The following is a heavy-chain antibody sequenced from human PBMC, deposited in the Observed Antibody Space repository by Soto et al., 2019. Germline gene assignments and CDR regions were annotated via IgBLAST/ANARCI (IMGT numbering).Heavy chain of an antibody. J-gene: IGHJ5*02. CDR2: IYYSGST. Sequence: PSETLSLTCTVSGDSISSSSYYWGWIRQPPGKGLEWIGNIYYSGSTYYNPSLKSRVAISVDTSKNQFSLKLSSVTAADTALYYFLRSNSGYYKWFDPCGQGTLVTVSS. D-gene: IGHD3-3*01. V-gene: IGHV4-39*01. CDR3: LRSNSGYYKWFDP. CDR1: GDSISSSSYY.